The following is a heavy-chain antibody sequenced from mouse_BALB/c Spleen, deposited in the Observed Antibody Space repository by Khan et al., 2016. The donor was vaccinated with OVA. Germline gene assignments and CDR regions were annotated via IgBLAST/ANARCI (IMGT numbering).Heavy chain of an antibody. Sequence: QVQLKQSGAELVRPGASVKLSCKASGYTFTSYWMNWVKQRPGQGLEWIGMIDPSDSETHYNQMFKDKATLTVDKSSSTAYMQLSSLTSEDAAVYYCTRRDKYGYDPCWLAYWGQGTLVTVSA. CDR2: IDPSDSET. J-gene: IGHJ3*01. V-gene: IGHV1-61*01. CDR3: TRRDKYGYDPCWLAY. CDR1: GYTFTSYW. D-gene: IGHD2-2*01.